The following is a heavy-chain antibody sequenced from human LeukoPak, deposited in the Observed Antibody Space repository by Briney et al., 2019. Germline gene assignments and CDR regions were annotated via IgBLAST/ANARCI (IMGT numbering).Heavy chain of an antibody. CDR3: ARRYYDFWSGLNP. V-gene: IGHV4-39*07. D-gene: IGHD3-3*01. CDR2: IYDSGST. CDR1: GGSISSNNYF. J-gene: IGHJ5*02. Sequence: SETLSLTCTVSGGSISSNNYFWGWIRQPPGKGLEWIGSIYDSGSTYYNPSLKSRVTISVDKSKNQFSLKLSSVTAADTAVYYCARRYYDFWSGLNPWGQGTLVTVSS.